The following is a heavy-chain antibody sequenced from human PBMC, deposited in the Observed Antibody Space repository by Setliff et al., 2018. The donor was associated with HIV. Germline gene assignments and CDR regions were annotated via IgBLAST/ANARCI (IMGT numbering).Heavy chain of an antibody. CDR1: GYNFTDYD. Sequence: ASVKVSCKASGYNFTDYDINWVRQATGQGLEWMGWMNPNNGNTGYAEKFQGRVTMTRGTSISTAYMELSSLRSDDTAVYYCARGTAPRPASVLEFLEWLFPNWFDPWG. CDR2: MNPNNGNT. CDR3: ARGTAPRPASVLEFLEWLFPNWFDP. D-gene: IGHD3-3*02. V-gene: IGHV1-8*02. J-gene: IGHJ5*02.